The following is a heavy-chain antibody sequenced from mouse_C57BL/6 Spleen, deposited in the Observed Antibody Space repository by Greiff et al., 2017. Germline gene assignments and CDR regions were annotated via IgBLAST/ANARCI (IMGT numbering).Heavy chain of an antibody. D-gene: IGHD1-1*01. CDR3: AKGDTTVY. Sequence: QVQLQQSGAELMKPGASVKLSCKATGFTFTGYWIEWVKQRPGHGLEWIGEILPGSGSTNYNAKFKGKATITADTSSNTACMQLSSLTTEYSAIYDCAKGDTTVYWGQGTTLTVSS. CDR1: GFTFTGYW. J-gene: IGHJ2*01. CDR2: ILPGSGST. V-gene: IGHV1-9*01.